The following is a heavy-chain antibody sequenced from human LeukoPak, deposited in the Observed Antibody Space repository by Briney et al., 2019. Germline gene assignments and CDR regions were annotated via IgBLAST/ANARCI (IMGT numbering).Heavy chain of an antibody. J-gene: IGHJ2*01. CDR2: ISGNRGSI. Sequence: GGSLRLSCAASGFTFDDYAMHWVRQASGKGLEWVSGISGNRGSIAYADSVKGRFTISRDNAKNSLYLQMNSLRAEDTALYYCASSGSRFYWYFDLWGRGTLVTVST. CDR1: GFTFDDYA. CDR3: ASSGSRFYWYFDL. D-gene: IGHD3-22*01. V-gene: IGHV3-9*01.